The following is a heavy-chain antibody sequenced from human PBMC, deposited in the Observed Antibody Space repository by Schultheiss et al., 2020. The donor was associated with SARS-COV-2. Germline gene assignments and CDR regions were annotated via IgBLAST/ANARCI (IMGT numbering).Heavy chain of an antibody. D-gene: IGHD2-8*01. V-gene: IGHV3-11*01. CDR2: ISSSGSTI. CDR1: GFTVSSNY. CDR3: AREGTRAPLMIDY. J-gene: IGHJ4*02. Sequence: GGSLRLSCAASGFTVSSNYMSWVRQAPGKGLEWVSSISSSGSTIYYADSVKGRFTISRDNAKNSLYLQMNSLRAEDTAVYYCAREGTRAPLMIDYWGQGTLVTVSS.